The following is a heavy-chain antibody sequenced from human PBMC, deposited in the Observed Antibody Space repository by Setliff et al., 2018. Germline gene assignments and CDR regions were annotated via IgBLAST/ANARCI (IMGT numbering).Heavy chain of an antibody. CDR2: IFSSGNT. V-gene: IGHV4-61*10. D-gene: IGHD7-27*01. CDR3: ARAWGNYYYYMDV. CDR1: GDSISSRTYY. J-gene: IGHJ6*03. Sequence: LSLTCTVSGDSISSRTYYWSWIRQPAGKGLEWIGYIFSSGNTNYNPSLKSRVTISVDTSKNQVSLKLSSVTAADTAVYYCARAWGNYYYYMDVWGKGTTVTVSS.